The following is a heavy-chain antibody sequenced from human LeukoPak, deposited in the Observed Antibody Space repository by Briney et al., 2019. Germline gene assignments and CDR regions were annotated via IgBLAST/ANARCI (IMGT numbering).Heavy chain of an antibody. CDR1: GGSFSGYY. CDR2: INHSGST. CDR3: ARDGVSALNLYSDL. V-gene: IGHV4-34*01. D-gene: IGHD3-3*01. J-gene: IGHJ2*01. Sequence: SETLSLTCAVYGGSFSGYYWSWIRQPPGKGLEWIGEINHSGSTNYNPSLKSRVTISVDTSKNQFSLKLSSVTAADTAVYYCARDGVSALNLYSDLWGRGTLVTVSS.